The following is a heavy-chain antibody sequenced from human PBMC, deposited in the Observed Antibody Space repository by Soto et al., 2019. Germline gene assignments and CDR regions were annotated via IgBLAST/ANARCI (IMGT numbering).Heavy chain of an antibody. CDR2: INHSGST. Sequence: SETLSLTCAVYGGSFSGYYWSWIRQPPGKGLEWIGEINHSGSTNYNPSLKSRVTISVDTSKNQFSLKLSSVTAADTAVYYCARGKRVVPAAMPANYYYYMDVWGKGTTVT. D-gene: IGHD2-2*01. CDR3: ARGKRVVPAAMPANYYYYMDV. CDR1: GGSFSGYY. V-gene: IGHV4-34*01. J-gene: IGHJ6*03.